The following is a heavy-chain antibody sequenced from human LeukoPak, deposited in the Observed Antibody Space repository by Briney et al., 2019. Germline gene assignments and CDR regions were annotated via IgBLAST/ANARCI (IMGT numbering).Heavy chain of an antibody. V-gene: IGHV3-48*04. J-gene: IGHJ4*02. CDR1: GFTFSSFS. CDR2: ITSSSSST. D-gene: IGHD4-17*01. CDR3: ARVIGSYGDSAY. Sequence: VGSLRLSCAASGFTFSSFSMNWVRQAPGKGLEWISYITSSSSSTYYADSVKGRFTISRDNAKNSLYLQLNSLRAEDTAVYYCARVIGSYGDSAYWGQGPLVTVSS.